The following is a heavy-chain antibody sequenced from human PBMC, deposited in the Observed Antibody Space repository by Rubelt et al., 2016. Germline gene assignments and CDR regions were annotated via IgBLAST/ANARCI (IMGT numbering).Heavy chain of an antibody. CDR3: ARGRFYYYGMDV. CDR2: DGGTP. J-gene: IGHJ6*02. Sequence: DGGTPNYADSVKVRFTISRDNAKNTLFLRMNSLRAEDTAVYYCARGRFYYYGMDVWGQGTTVTVSS. V-gene: IGHV3-74*01.